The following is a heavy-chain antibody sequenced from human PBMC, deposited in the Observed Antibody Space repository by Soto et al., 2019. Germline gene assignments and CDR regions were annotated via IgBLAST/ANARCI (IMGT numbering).Heavy chain of an antibody. V-gene: IGHV4-39*01. J-gene: IGHJ5*02. CDR3: ARLRFRPPNWFDP. CDR1: GGSISSSSYY. Sequence: SETLSLTCTVSGGSISSSSYYWGWIRQPPGKGLEWIGSIYYSGSTYYNPSLKSRVTISVDTSKNQFSLKLSSVTAADTAVYYCARLRFRPPNWFDPWGQGTLVTVSS. D-gene: IGHD3-10*01. CDR2: IYYSGST.